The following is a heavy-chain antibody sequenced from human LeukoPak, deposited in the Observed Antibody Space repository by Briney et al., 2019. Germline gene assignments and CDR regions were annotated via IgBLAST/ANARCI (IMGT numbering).Heavy chain of an antibody. Sequence: ASVKVSCKASGYTFTGYYMHWVRQAPGQGLEWMGWMNPNSGNTGYAQKFQGRVTITRNTSISTAYMELSSLRSEDTAVYYCVFQGAWGQGTMVTVSS. V-gene: IGHV1-8*03. CDR1: GYTFTGYY. CDR3: VFQGA. J-gene: IGHJ3*01. CDR2: MNPNSGNT. D-gene: IGHD3-10*02.